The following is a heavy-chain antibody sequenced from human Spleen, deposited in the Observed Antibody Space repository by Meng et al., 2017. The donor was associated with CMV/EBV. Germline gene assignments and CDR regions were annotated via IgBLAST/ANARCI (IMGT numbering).Heavy chain of an antibody. CDR2: IRSKANTYAT. V-gene: IGHV3-73*01. CDR3: AKEQAPNDHYYNFYGMDV. CDR1: GFIISGSA. J-gene: IGHJ6*02. Sequence: GGSLRLSCEASGFIISGSAMHWVRQPSGKGLEWVGRIRSKANTYATSYVASVKGRFTISRDDSKDTAYLQMNSLRAEETAVYYCAKEQAPNDHYYNFYGMDVWGHGTTVTVSS. D-gene: IGHD1-1*01.